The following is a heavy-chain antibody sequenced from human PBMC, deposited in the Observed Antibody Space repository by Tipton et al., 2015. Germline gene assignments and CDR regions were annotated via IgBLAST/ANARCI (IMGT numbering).Heavy chain of an antibody. CDR2: ISSSGSTI. V-gene: IGHV3-11*01. J-gene: IGHJ6*02. CDR3: ARNSAYYFAMDV. CDR1: GFTFSDYY. D-gene: IGHD1-26*01. Sequence: SLRLSCAASGFTFSDYYMSWIRQAPGKGLEWVSYISSSGSTIYYADSVKGRFTISRDNAKNSLYLQMNSLRAEDTAVYYCARNSAYYFAMDVWGQGTTVTVSS.